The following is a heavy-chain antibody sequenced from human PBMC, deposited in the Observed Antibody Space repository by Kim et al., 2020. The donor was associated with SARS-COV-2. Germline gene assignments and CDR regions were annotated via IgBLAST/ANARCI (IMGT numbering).Heavy chain of an antibody. CDR3: ARETLLGGYYFDY. D-gene: IGHD7-27*01. J-gene: IGHJ4*02. V-gene: IGHV3-33*01. Sequence: YADTVKGRFTSSRNNSKSTLYLQMNILRAEDTSVYYGARETLLGGYYFDYWGQGTLVTVSS.